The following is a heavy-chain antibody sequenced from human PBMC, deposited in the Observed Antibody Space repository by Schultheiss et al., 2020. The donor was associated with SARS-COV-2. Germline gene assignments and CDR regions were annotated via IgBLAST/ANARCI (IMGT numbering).Heavy chain of an antibody. CDR1: GGSISSSSYY. CDR2: IYYSGST. V-gene: IGHV4-39*01. D-gene: IGHD6-6*01. Sequence: SQTLSLTCTVSGGSISSSSYYWAWIRQPPGKGLEWIGSIYYSGSTYYNPSLKSRVTISVDTSKNQFSLKLSSVTAADTAVYYCARGASSSSWTDYWGQGTLVTVSS. CDR3: ARGASSSSWTDY. J-gene: IGHJ4*02.